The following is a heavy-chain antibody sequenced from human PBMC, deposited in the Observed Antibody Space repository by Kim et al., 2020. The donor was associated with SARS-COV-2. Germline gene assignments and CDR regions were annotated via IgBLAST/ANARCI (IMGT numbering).Heavy chain of an antibody. Sequence: KSSQKFQGRVTITKDTSASTVYMELSSLRSEDTAVYYCARDSVVATMIHDYWGQGTLVAVSS. V-gene: IGHV1-3*01. CDR3: ARDSVVATMIHDY. D-gene: IGHD5-12*01. J-gene: IGHJ4*02.